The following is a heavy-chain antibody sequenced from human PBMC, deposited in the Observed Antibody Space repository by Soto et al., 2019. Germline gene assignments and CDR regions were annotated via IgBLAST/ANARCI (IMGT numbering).Heavy chain of an antibody. CDR2: ITGSGGST. J-gene: IGHJ6*02. Sequence: EVQLLESGGGLVQPGGSLRLSCAASGFTFSSYAMSWVRQAPGKGLEWVSAITGSGGSTFYADSVKGRFTISRDNSKNTLYLQMNSLRAEDTAVYYCAKRGYCSGGSCQFSYYYGMDVWGQGTTVTVSS. D-gene: IGHD2-15*01. V-gene: IGHV3-23*01. CDR3: AKRGYCSGGSCQFSYYYGMDV. CDR1: GFTFSSYA.